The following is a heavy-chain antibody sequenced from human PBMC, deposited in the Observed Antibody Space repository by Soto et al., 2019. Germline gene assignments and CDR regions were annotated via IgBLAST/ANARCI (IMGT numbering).Heavy chain of an antibody. Sequence: PGGSLRLSCAASGFTFSSYAMHWVRQAPGKGLEWVAVISYDGSNKYYADSVKGRFTISRDNSKNTLYLQMNSLRAEDTAVYYCARDPGYSSSWRYYFDYWGQGTLVTVSS. CDR2: ISYDGSNK. CDR3: ARDPGYSSSWRYYFDY. V-gene: IGHV3-30-3*01. D-gene: IGHD6-13*01. J-gene: IGHJ4*02. CDR1: GFTFSSYA.